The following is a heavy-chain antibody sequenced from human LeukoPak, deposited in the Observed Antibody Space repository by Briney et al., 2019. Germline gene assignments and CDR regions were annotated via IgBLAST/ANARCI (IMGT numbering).Heavy chain of an antibody. V-gene: IGHV3-7*01. Sequence: PGGSLRLSCVASAFTFSDSWVTWVRQAPGKGLERVANINEDGSEKYYVDSVRGRFTISRDNAKNSLYLQMNSLRAEDTAVYSCAKDVKFSWPFYFDYWGQGILVTVSS. CDR2: INEDGSEK. CDR1: AFTFSDSW. J-gene: IGHJ4*02. D-gene: IGHD5-12*01. CDR3: AKDVKFSWPFYFDY.